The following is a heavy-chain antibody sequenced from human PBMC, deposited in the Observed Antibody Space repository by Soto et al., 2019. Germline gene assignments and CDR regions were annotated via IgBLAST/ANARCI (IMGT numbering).Heavy chain of an antibody. CDR1: GFTFSTYP. CDR2: IHGSGETA. J-gene: IGHJ3*01. CDR3: AKRQSGSCYAAFDV. Sequence: PGGSLRLSCAASGFTFSTYPMAWVRQAPGKGLEWVSSIHGSGETAYYADSVKGRFTISRDNSKNTLYLHMDSLRAEDTAIYYCAKRQSGSCYAAFDVWGQGTVVTVSS. V-gene: IGHV3-23*01. D-gene: IGHD1-26*01.